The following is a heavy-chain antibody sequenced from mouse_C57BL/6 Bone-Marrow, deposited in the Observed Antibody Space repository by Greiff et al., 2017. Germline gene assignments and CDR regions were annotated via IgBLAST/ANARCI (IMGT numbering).Heavy chain of an antibody. D-gene: IGHD1-1*01. Sequence: VQLQQSGPELVKPGASVKISCKASGYAFSSSWMNWVKQRPGKGLEWIGRIYPGDGDTNYNGKFKGKATLTADKSSSTAYMQLSSLTSEDSAVYFCAIEETYGSSDELAYWGQGTLVTVSA. CDR3: AIEETYGSSDELAY. CDR2: IYPGDGDT. J-gene: IGHJ3*01. CDR1: GYAFSSSW. V-gene: IGHV1-82*01.